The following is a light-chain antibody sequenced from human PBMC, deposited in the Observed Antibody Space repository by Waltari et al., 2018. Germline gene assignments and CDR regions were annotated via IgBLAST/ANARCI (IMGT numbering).Light chain of an antibody. J-gene: IGLJ3*02. CDR3: ETWDSRTLGV. V-gene: IGLV4-60*03. CDR2: VEGSGTY. CDR1: SGHSSYI. Sequence: QPVLTQSSSASASLGSSVKLTCTLSSGHSSYIIAWHQQQPGKAPRYLMKVEGSGTYNKGTGFSDRFSGSSSGADRYLTISNLQSEDEADYYCETWDSRTLGVFGGGTKLTVL.